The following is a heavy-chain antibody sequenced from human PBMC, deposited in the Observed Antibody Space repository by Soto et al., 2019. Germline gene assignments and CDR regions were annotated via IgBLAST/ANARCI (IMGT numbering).Heavy chain of an antibody. CDR1: GFTFSGSA. CDR2: IRSKANSYAT. D-gene: IGHD3-10*01. V-gene: IGHV3-73*01. J-gene: IGHJ6*02. Sequence: GGSLRLSCAASGFTFSGSAMHWVRQASGKGLEWVGRIRSKANSYATAYAASVKGRFTISRDDSKNTAYLQMNSLKTEDTAVYYCTRRSPLAGDSYYDYYGMDVWGQGTTVTVSS. CDR3: TRRSPLAGDSYYDYYGMDV.